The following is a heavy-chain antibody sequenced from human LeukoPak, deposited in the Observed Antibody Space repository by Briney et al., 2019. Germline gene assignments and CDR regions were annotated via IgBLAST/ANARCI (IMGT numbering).Heavy chain of an antibody. CDR1: GFSFSTYG. Sequence: GRSLRLSCVASGFSFSTYGIHWVRQAPRKGLEWVAVIWYDGSNKFYADSVKGRFTISRDNSKNTLYLQMNSLRAEDTAVYYCARGDGAFDIWGQGTMVTVSS. CDR3: ARGDGAFDI. CDR2: IWYDGSNK. V-gene: IGHV3-33*01. J-gene: IGHJ3*02.